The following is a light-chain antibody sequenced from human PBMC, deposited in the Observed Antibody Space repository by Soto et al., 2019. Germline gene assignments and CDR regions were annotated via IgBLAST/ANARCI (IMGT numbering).Light chain of an antibody. V-gene: IGKV1D-13*01. CDR2: DAS. CDR3: QQFNDYQGT. CDR1: QAISNP. J-gene: IGKJ5*01. Sequence: AIQLTQSPSSLSASVGDRVTITCRASQAISNPLAWYQQKPGEAPRLLIYDASRLESGVPSRFSGSGSGTDFTLTITSLQPEDFATYYCQQFNDYQGTFGQGTRLEIK.